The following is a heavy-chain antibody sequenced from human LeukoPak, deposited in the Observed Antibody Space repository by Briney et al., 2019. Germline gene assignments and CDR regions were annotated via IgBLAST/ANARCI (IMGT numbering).Heavy chain of an antibody. CDR3: ARDARQYCSGGSCYSYYYYGMDV. CDR1: GYTFTSYG. Sequence: VKVSCKASGYTFTSYGISWVRQAPGQGLEWMGWISAYNGNTNYAQKLQGRVTMTTDTSTSTAYMELRSLRSDDTAVYYCARDARQYCSGGSCYSYYYYGMDVWGQGTTVTVSS. D-gene: IGHD2-15*01. CDR2: ISAYNGNT. V-gene: IGHV1-18*01. J-gene: IGHJ6*02.